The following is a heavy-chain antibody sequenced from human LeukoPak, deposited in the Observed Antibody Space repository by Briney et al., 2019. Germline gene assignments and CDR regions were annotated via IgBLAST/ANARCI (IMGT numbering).Heavy chain of an antibody. CDR2: INASGGRK. CDR1: GYTFTSYY. V-gene: IGHV1-46*04. Sequence: ASVKVSCKASGYTFTSYYMHWVRQAPGQGLEGMGIINASGGRKNYAQKLQGRVTMTRETSTRTVYMEKRSLRAEETAVYYCARDYSSGWYNWFDPWGQGTLVTVSS. J-gene: IGHJ5*02. CDR3: ARDYSSGWYNWFDP. D-gene: IGHD6-19*01.